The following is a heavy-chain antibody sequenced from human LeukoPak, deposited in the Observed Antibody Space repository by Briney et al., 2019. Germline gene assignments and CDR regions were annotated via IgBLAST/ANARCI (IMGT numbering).Heavy chain of an antibody. Sequence: GGSLRLSCAASGFTFSSSVMTWVRQAPGKGLEWVSLIFSNGDTHYADSVKGRFTISRDTSKNTVSLQMNSLRVEDTAMYYCTRGQMNYWGQGTLVTVSS. V-gene: IGHV3-53*01. CDR1: GFTFSSSV. J-gene: IGHJ4*02. D-gene: IGHD5-24*01. CDR3: TRGQMNY. CDR2: IFSNGDT.